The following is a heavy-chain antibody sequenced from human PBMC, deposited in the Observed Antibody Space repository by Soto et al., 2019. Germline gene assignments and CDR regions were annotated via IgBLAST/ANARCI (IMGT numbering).Heavy chain of an antibody. Sequence: EVQLLESGGGLVQPGGSLRLSCVASGFTFSSYAMSWVRQAPGKGPEWVSVISGSGGITYYADSVKGRFTITSDNSKNTLYLQMKSLRAEDTAVYYCANPPRDWDSTRCPYSFDYWGQETLVTVSS. CDR1: GFTFSSYA. CDR2: ISGSGGIT. J-gene: IGHJ4*02. D-gene: IGHD2-2*01. V-gene: IGHV3-23*01. CDR3: ANPPRDWDSTRCPYSFDY.